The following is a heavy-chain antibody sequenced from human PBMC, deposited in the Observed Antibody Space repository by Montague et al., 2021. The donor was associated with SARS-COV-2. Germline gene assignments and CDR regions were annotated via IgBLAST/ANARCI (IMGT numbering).Heavy chain of an antibody. CDR3: ARDLGDYGDPGYFDY. V-gene: IGHV3-11*06. CDR2: ISPSSTFT. D-gene: IGHD4-17*01. J-gene: IGHJ4*02. Sequence: SLRLSCAASGSTLGDYYMSWIRLAPGKGLEWLSYISPSSTFTNSADSVKGRFTISRDNAKNSVYLQMNSLRAEDTAVYFCARDLGDYGDPGYFDYWGQGTLVTV. CDR1: GSTLGDYY.